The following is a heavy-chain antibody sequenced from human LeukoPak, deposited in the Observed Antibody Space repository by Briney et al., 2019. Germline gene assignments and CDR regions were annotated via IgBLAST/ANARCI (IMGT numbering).Heavy chain of an antibody. V-gene: IGHV3-21*01. J-gene: IGHJ4*02. CDR3: ARVSGIAAAVPLDC. D-gene: IGHD6-13*01. CDR1: GFTFSSYS. Sequence: PGGSLRLSCAASGFTFSSYSMNWVRQAPGKGLEWVSSISSSSYIYYADSVKGRFTISRDNAKNSLYLQMNSLRAEDTAVYYCARVSGIAAAVPLDCWGQGTLVTVSS. CDR2: ISSSSYI.